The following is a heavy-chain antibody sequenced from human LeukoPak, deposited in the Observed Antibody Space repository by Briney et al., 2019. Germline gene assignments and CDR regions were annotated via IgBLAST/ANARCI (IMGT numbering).Heavy chain of an antibody. D-gene: IGHD2-2*01. CDR3: ASLDIVVVPAASGTDWFDP. Sequence: GGSLRLSCAASGFTFSSYGMHWVRQAPGKGPEWVAFIRYDGSNKYYADSVKGRFTISRDNSKNTLYLQMNSLRAEDTAVYYCASLDIVVVPAASGTDWFDPWGRGTLVTVSS. CDR1: GFTFSSYG. V-gene: IGHV3-30*02. J-gene: IGHJ5*02. CDR2: IRYDGSNK.